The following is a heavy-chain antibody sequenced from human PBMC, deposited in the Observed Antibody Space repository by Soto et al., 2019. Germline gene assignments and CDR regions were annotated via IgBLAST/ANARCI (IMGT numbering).Heavy chain of an antibody. D-gene: IGHD2-2*03. Sequence: ASVKVSCKASGYTFTGYYMHWVRQAPGQGLEWMGWINPNSGDTNYAQKLQGRVTMTTDTSTSTAYMELRSLRSDDTAVYYCARWIDEGYYYYYGMDVWGQGTTVTVSS. CDR3: ARWIDEGYYYYYGMDV. CDR1: GYTFTGYY. J-gene: IGHJ6*02. CDR2: INPNSGDT. V-gene: IGHV1-2*02.